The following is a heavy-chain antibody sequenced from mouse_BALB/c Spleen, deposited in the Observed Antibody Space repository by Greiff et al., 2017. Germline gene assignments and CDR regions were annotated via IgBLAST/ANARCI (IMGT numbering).Heavy chain of an antibody. CDR2: INPYNDGT. CDR3: ARPGYGWYFDV. J-gene: IGHJ1*01. Sequence: VQLKESGPELVKPGASVKMSCKASGYTFTSYVMHWVKQKPGQGLEWIGYINPYNDGTKYNEKFKGKATLTSDKSSSTAYMELSSLTSEDSAVYYCARPGYGWYFDVWGAGTTVTVSS. D-gene: IGHD1-2*01. CDR1: GYTFTSYV. V-gene: IGHV1-14*01.